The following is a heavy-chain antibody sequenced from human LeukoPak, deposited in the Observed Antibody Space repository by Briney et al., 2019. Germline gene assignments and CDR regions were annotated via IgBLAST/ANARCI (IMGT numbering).Heavy chain of an antibody. J-gene: IGHJ4*02. V-gene: IGHV1-46*01. Sequence: GASVKVSCKAFGFTFSSYHIHWVRQAPGQGLEWMGIIKPRDDSTIYAQKFQGRLIMTWDTSTGTAYMELSSLRSDDTALYYCARDFVWAVDYWGQGSLVTVSS. CDR2: IKPRDDST. CDR1: GFTFSSYH. D-gene: IGHD3-16*01. CDR3: ARDFVWAVDY.